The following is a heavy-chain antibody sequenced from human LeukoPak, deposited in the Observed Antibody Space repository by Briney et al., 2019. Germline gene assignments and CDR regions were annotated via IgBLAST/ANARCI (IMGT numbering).Heavy chain of an antibody. D-gene: IGHD2-2*01. CDR2: IYYSGST. CDR1: DGYTTTSTYY. J-gene: IGHJ4*02. V-gene: IGHV4-39*01. Sequence: SDTLSLTCSVSDGYTTTSTYYWGWIRPPPGTGLEWVGRIYYSGSTYHNPSLNSRVTISADTSKTQFSLKLSSVTAADTAVYYCARHWGRYCSSTSCSVYYFDHWGQGTLVTVSS. CDR3: ARHWGRYCSSTSCSVYYFDH.